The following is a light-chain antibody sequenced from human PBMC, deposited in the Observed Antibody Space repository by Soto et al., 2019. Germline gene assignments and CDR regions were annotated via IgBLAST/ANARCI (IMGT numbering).Light chain of an antibody. CDR1: QGIGSD. CDR3: QQLNSYPLT. V-gene: IGKV1-9*01. Sequence: IQLTQFPSSLSASVGDRVTITCRASQGIGSDLAWYQQKPGKAPKLLIFEASTLHSGVPSRFSGSGSGTDFTLTISSLQPEDFATYYCQQLNSYPLTFGGGTKVEIK. CDR2: EAS. J-gene: IGKJ4*01.